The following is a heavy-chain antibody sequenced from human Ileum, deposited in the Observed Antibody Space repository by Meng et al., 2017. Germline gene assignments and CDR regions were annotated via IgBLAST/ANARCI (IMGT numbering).Heavy chain of an antibody. CDR2: IIPIFGTA. J-gene: IGHJ3*02. D-gene: IGHD3-3*01. CDR1: GGTFSSYA. V-gene: IGHV1-69*13. Sequence: SVKVSCKASGGTFSSYAISWVRQAPGQGLEWMGGIIPIFGTANYAQKFQGRVTITADESTSTAYMELSSLRSEDTAVYYCARGVVTWDAFDIWGQGTMVIVSS. CDR3: ARGVVTWDAFDI.